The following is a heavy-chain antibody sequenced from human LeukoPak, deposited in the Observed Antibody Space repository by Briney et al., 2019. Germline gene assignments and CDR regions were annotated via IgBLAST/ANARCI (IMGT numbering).Heavy chain of an antibody. V-gene: IGHV1-2*02. CDR2: INPNSGGT. CDR3: ARVADTAMATNYFDY. D-gene: IGHD5-18*01. Sequence: AASVKVSCKASGYTFTGYYVHWVRQAPGQGLEWMGWINPNSGGTNYAQKFQGRVTMTRDTSISTAYMELSRLRSDDTAVYYCARVADTAMATNYFDYWGQGALVTVSS. CDR1: GYTFTGYY. J-gene: IGHJ4*02.